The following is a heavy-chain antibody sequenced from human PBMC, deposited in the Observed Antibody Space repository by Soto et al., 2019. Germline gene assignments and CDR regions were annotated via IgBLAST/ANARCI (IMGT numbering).Heavy chain of an antibody. CDR1: GFTFTSHA. V-gene: IGHV3-30*18. D-gene: IGHD2-2*01. J-gene: IGHJ6*02. Sequence: QGQLVESGGGVVQPGRSLRLSCAASGFTFTSHAMHWVRQTPGKGLEWVAAMSDDEIDKKYASSVKGRFTVSRDNVKNTLSLQMNSLRPEDTAVYYCAKDSGYQLPDNYFYYGLDVWGQGTTVTVSS. CDR2: MSDDEIDK. CDR3: AKDSGYQLPDNYFYYGLDV.